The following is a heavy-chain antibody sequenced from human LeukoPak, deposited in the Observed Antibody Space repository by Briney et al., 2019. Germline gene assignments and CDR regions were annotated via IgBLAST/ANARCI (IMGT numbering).Heavy chain of an antibody. CDR1: GFSFRNYG. Sequence: GGSLRLSCVASGFSFRNYGMHWVRQAPGKGLEWVTFIRSDSSYKYYADSVKGRFTTSRDNSKSTLDLQMNSLRPEDMALYYCARDRGVSGNYYDYWGQGTLVTVSS. J-gene: IGHJ4*02. CDR2: IRSDSSYK. D-gene: IGHD3-10*01. CDR3: ARDRGVSGNYYDY. V-gene: IGHV3-30*02.